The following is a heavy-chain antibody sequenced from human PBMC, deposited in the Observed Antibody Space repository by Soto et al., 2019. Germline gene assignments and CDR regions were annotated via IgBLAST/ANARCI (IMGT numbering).Heavy chain of an antibody. CDR1: GFTFRSYT. CDR3: ARDRLARGIPVAGRIDY. D-gene: IGHD6-19*01. Sequence: LRLSCAASGFTFRSYTLGWVRQAPGKGLEWVSSISGNGDNIFYADSVKGRFTISRDDADNSLYLQMNSLRVEDTAVYYCARDRLARGIPVAGRIDYWGQGALVTVSS. V-gene: IGHV3-23*01. J-gene: IGHJ4*02. CDR2: ISGNGDNI.